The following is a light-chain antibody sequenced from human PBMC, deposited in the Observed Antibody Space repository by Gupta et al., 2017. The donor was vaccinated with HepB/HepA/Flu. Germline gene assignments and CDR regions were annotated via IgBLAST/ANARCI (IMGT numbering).Light chain of an antibody. J-gene: IGKJ4*01. CDR2: DAS. CDR1: QSVSSY. Sequence: GERATLSCRASQSVSSYLAWYQKKPGQAPRLLIYDASNRATGIPDRFSGSGYGTDFTLTISSLEPEDFAVYYCQQRRNWPPLTFGGGTKVE. V-gene: IGKV3-11*01. CDR3: QQRRNWPPLT.